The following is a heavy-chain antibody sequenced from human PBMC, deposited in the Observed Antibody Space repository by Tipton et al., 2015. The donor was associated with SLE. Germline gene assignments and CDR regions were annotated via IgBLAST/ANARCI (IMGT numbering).Heavy chain of an antibody. Sequence: TLSLTCTVSGGSISSASYYWNWIRQPAGKGLEWIGRIYTTGNANYNPSLKSRVTMSVDTSKNQFSLKLTSVTAADTALYYCAAGHTFGGVIVIWGQGTLVTVSS. CDR3: AAGHTFGGVIVI. CDR2: IYTTGNA. CDR1: GGSISSASYY. J-gene: IGHJ4*02. D-gene: IGHD3-16*02. V-gene: IGHV4-61*02.